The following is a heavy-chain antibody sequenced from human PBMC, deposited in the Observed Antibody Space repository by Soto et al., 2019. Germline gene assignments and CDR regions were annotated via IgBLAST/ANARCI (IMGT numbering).Heavy chain of an antibody. D-gene: IGHD6-19*01. CDR3: ARGPSGWFGYDY. CDR1: GFTFSTSW. V-gene: IGHV3-74*01. Sequence: EVQLVESGGGLVQPGGSLRLSCAASGFTFSTSWMHWVRQAAGKGLVWVSRINSDASTTNYADSVKGRFTISRDNAKNTLYLQMDSRTAEDTAVYYCARGPSGWFGYDYWGQGTLVTVSS. J-gene: IGHJ4*02. CDR2: INSDASTT.